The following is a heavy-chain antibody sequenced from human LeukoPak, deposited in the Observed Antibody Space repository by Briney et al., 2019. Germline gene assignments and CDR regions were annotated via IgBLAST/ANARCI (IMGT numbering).Heavy chain of an antibody. Sequence: GGFLRLSCAASGFTFSSYSMNWVRQAPGKGLEWVSSISSSSNYIYYADSVKGRFTISRDNAKNSLYLQMNSLRAEDTAVYYCARIRQIRFGESDYWGQGTLVTVSS. D-gene: IGHD3-10*01. V-gene: IGHV3-21*01. CDR2: ISSSSNYI. CDR3: ARIRQIRFGESDY. J-gene: IGHJ4*02. CDR1: GFTFSSYS.